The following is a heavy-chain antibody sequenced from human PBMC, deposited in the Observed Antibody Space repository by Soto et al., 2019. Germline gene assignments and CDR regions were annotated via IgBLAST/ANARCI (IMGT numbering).Heavy chain of an antibody. CDR2: ISRNGDYI. V-gene: IGHV3-23*01. D-gene: IGHD6-19*01. CDR3: AKIAVTGSWYVDL. CDR1: GFSFSSHG. J-gene: IGHJ2*01. Sequence: EVQLLESGGGLVQPGGSLRLSCAASGFSFSSHGMSWVRQAPEMGLEWVSSISRNGDYIYYADSVKGRFTISRDNSKNTLFLQVNSLRVEDTAVYYGAKIAVTGSWYVDLWGRGTLVTVSS.